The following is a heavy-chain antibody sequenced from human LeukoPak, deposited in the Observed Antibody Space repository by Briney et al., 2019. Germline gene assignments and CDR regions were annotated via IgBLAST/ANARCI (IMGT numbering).Heavy chain of an antibody. Sequence: GGSLRLSCAASGFTFSSYGMNWVRQAPGKGLEWVSGIRGNGVTTYYADSVKGRFTISRDNSKNTLYLQMSSLGAGDTAVYFCAKDDAWGRYQDWGQGTLVTVSS. V-gene: IGHV3-23*01. CDR2: IRGNGVTT. CDR1: GFTFSSYG. J-gene: IGHJ1*01. CDR3: AKDDAWGRYQD. D-gene: IGHD3-16*01.